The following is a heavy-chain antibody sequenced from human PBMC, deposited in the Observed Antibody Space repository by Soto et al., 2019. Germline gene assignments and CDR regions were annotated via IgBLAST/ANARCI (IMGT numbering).Heavy chain of an antibody. D-gene: IGHD2-2*01. CDR2: IYYSGST. Sequence: SETLSLTCTVSGGSISSGDYYWSWIRQPPGKGLEWIGNIYYSGSTYYNPSLKRRVTISVDTSKNQFSLKLSSVTAADTAVYYCAREGGAYCSSTSCRIDYWGQGTLVTVSS. J-gene: IGHJ4*02. CDR1: GGSISSGDYY. V-gene: IGHV4-30-4*01. CDR3: AREGGAYCSSTSCRIDY.